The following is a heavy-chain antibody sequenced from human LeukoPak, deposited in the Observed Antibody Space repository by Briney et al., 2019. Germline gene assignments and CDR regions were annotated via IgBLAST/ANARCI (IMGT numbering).Heavy chain of an antibody. CDR2: IYPGDSDT. Sequence: GESLEISCKGSGYGFTSYWIGWVRQMPGKGLEWMGIIYPGDSDTRYSPSFQGQVTISADKSISTAYLQWSSLKASDTATYYCAGRRNDAFDIWGQGTMVTVSS. CDR3: AGRRNDAFDI. V-gene: IGHV5-51*01. J-gene: IGHJ3*02. CDR1: GYGFTSYW.